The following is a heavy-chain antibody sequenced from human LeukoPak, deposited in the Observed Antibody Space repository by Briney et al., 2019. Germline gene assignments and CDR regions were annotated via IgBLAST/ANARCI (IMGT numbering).Heavy chain of an antibody. CDR3: ARSVPDYTRFDF. Sequence: PGTSLRLSCAASGFSFNTYGMHWVRQAPLKGLEWLAALSYDGRNQNYADSVKGRFTIFRDNSQNTLYLQMNSLRVEDTALYYCARSVPDYTRFDFWGQGALVTVSS. CDR1: GFSFNTYG. CDR2: LSYDGRNQ. V-gene: IGHV3-30*03. J-gene: IGHJ4*02. D-gene: IGHD4-11*01.